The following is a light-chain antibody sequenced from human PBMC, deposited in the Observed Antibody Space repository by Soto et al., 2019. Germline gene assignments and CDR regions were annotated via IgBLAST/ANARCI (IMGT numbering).Light chain of an antibody. CDR3: AAWDDSLNGYV. Sequence: QPALTQPPSASGTPGQRVTISCSGSSSNIGSNTVNWYQQLPGTAPKLLIYSNKQRPSGVPERFSGSKSGTSASLDISGLQSEDEADYYCAAWDDSLNGYVFGTGTKVTVL. J-gene: IGLJ1*01. CDR1: SSNIGSNT. CDR2: SNK. V-gene: IGLV1-44*01.